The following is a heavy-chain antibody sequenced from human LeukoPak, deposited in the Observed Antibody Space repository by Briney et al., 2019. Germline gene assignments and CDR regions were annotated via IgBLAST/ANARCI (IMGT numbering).Heavy chain of an antibody. CDR1: GGSFSGYY. D-gene: IGHD3-9*01. V-gene: IGHV4-34*01. CDR3: ARDGYFDWSSPQKYFDY. CDR2: INHSGST. Sequence: PSETLSLTCAVYGGSFSGYYWSWIRQPPGKGLEWIGEINHSGSTNYNPSLKSRVTISVDTSKNQFSPKLSSVTAADTAVYYCARDGYFDWSSPQKYFDYWGQGTLVTVSS. J-gene: IGHJ4*02.